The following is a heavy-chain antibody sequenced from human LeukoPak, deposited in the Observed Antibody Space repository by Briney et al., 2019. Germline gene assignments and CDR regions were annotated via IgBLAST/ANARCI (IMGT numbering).Heavy chain of an antibody. J-gene: IGHJ4*02. V-gene: IGHV4-39*07. D-gene: IGHD4-17*01. Sequence: SETLSLTCTVSGGSISSSSYYWGWIRQPPGKGLEWIGSIYYSGSTYYNPSLNLKSRVTISVDTSKNQFSLKLSSVTAADTAVYYCASWVDYGDSRFDYWGQGTLVTVSS. CDR1: GGSISSSSYY. CDR3: ASWVDYGDSRFDY. CDR2: IYYSGST.